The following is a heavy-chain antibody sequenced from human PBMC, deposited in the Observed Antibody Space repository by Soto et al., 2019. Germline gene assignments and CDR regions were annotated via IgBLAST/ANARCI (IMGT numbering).Heavy chain of an antibody. V-gene: IGHV4-59*01. CDR1: GGSISSYY. D-gene: IGHD6-13*01. CDR3: ARDRGYSSSWYNYFDY. Sequence: PSETLSRTCTVSGGSISSYYWSWIRQPPGKGLEWIGYIYYSGSTNYNPSLKSRVTISVDTSKNQFSLKLSSVTAADTAVYYCARDRGYSSSWYNYFDYWGQGTLVTVSS. CDR2: IYYSGST. J-gene: IGHJ4*02.